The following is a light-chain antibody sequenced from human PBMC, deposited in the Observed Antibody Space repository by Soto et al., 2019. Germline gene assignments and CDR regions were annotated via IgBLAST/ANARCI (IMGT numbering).Light chain of an antibody. CDR2: AAS. V-gene: IGKV1-9*01. CDR1: QDVSRS. Sequence: IQLTQSPSSLSASVGDRVTITCRASQDVSRSVGWYQQKSGKAPKLLISAASTLHSGVPSRFSGSGSGTDFTLTISSLQPEDFATYYCQQLWTYPLTFGGGTKVDIK. CDR3: QQLWTYPLT. J-gene: IGKJ4*01.